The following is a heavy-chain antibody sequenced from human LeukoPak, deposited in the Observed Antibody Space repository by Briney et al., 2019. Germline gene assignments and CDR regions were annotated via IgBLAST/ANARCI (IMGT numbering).Heavy chain of an antibody. CDR3: AKGRLLWFGELPSFDY. CDR2: ISYDGSNK. J-gene: IGHJ4*02. CDR1: GFTFSSYG. D-gene: IGHD3-10*01. Sequence: PGRSLRLSCAASGFTFSSYGMHWVRQAPGKGLEWVAVISYDGSNKYYADFVKGRFTISRDNSKNTLYLQMNSLRAEDTAVYYCAKGRLLWFGELPSFDYWGQGTLVTVSS. V-gene: IGHV3-30*18.